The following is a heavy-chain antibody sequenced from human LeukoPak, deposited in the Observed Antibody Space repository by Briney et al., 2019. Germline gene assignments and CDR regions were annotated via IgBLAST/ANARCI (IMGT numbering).Heavy chain of an antibody. D-gene: IGHD3-3*01. CDR2: IYYSGST. CDR3: ARAKDYDFWSGHPFDY. J-gene: IGHJ4*02. V-gene: IGHV4-30-4*08. Sequence: SETLSLTCTVSGGSISSGDYYWSWIRQPPGKGLEWIGYIYYSGSTYYNPSLKSRVTISVDTSKNQFSLKLCSVTAADTAVYYCARAKDYDFWSGHPFDYWGQGTLVTVSS. CDR1: GGSISSGDYY.